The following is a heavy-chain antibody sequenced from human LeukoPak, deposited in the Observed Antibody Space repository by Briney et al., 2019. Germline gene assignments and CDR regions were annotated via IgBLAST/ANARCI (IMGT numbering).Heavy chain of an antibody. CDR3: ARPGGSGSLLTLPAFDI. CDR2: ISANGGNK. J-gene: IGHJ3*02. Sequence: GGTLRLSCAVSGFTFSHYSMNWVRQPPGKGLEWVLGISANGGNKYYADSVKGRFTISRDNSKNTLYLQMSCLRAEDTAVYYCARPGGSGSLLTLPAFDIWGRGTMVTVSS. V-gene: IGHV3-23*01. D-gene: IGHD2-15*01. CDR1: GFTFSHYS.